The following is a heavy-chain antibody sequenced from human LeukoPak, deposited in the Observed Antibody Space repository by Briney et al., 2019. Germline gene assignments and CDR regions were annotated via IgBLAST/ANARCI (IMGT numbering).Heavy chain of an antibody. CDR2: ISGSGANT. CDR1: GFTFSSYG. J-gene: IGHJ4*02. V-gene: IGHV3-23*01. D-gene: IGHD6-13*01. CDR3: AKDWVAAAGRSPDY. Sequence: PGGTLRLSCAASGFTFSSYGMTWVRQAPGKGLEWVSAISGSGANTYYAVSVKGRFTISRDNSKNTLYLQMNSLRAEDTAIYYRAKDWVAAAGRSPDYWGQGTLVTVSS.